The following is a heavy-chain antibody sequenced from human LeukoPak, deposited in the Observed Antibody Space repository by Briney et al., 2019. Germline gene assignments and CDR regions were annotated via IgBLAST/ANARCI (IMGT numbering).Heavy chain of an antibody. Sequence: GGSLRLSCAASGFTFSSYWMSWVRQAPGKGLEWVANIKQDGSEKYYVDSVKGRFTISRDNAKNSLYLQMNSLRAEDTAVYYCAARDYYGSGKQVDYWGQGTLVTVPS. V-gene: IGHV3-7*01. CDR1: GFTFSSYW. J-gene: IGHJ4*02. D-gene: IGHD3-10*01. CDR3: AARDYYGSGKQVDY. CDR2: IKQDGSEK.